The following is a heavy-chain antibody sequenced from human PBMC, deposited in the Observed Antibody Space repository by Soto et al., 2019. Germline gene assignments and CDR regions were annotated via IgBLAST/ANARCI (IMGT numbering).Heavy chain of an antibody. CDR2: ISSSGSTI. V-gene: IGHV3-11*01. D-gene: IGHD1-26*01. J-gene: IGHJ3*02. Sequence: GGSLRLSCAASGFTFSDYYMSWIRQAPGKGLEWVSYISSSGSTIYYADSVKGRFTISRDNAKNSLYLQMNSLRAEDTAVYYCARVGWELLRRAFDIWGQGTMVTVSS. CDR3: ARVGWELLRRAFDI. CDR1: GFTFSDYY.